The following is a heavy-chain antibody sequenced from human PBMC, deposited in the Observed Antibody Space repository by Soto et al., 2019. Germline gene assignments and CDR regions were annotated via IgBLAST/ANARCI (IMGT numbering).Heavy chain of an antibody. V-gene: IGHV1-2*04. CDR2: INPNSGGT. CDR3: ARDLTMVRGDPH. D-gene: IGHD3-10*01. Sequence: ASVKVSCKASGYTFTGYYMHWVRQAPGQGLEWMGWINPNSGGTNYAQKFQGWVTMTRDTSISTAYMELSRLRSDDTAVYYCARDLTMVRGDPHWGQGTLVTVSS. J-gene: IGHJ4*02. CDR1: GYTFTGYY.